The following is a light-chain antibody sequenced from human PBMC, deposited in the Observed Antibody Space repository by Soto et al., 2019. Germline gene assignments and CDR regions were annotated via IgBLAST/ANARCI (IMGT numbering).Light chain of an antibody. J-gene: IGKJ4*01. Sequence: EMMMTQSPATLSVSPGERATLSCRASQSVSNNLAWYQQKPGQAPRLLIYDTSTRATGIPARFSGSGSGTEFTLTISSLQSEDAAVYYCQQYSNWPLTFGGGTKVEIK. CDR2: DTS. CDR3: QQYSNWPLT. CDR1: QSVSNN. V-gene: IGKV3D-15*01.